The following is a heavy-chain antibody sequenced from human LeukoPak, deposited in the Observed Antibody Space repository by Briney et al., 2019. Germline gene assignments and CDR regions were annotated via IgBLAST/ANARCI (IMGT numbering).Heavy chain of an antibody. V-gene: IGHV3-7*01. CDR2: IKQDGSQK. CDR3: ARDMVVGAQGADY. CDR1: GFTFTNYW. J-gene: IGHJ4*02. D-gene: IGHD1-26*01. Sequence: GGSLRLSCAASGFTFTNYWMSWVRQAPGKGLEWVANIKQDGSQKFYVDSVKGRFTISRDNAKYSLYLQMNSLRAEDTAVYYCARDMVVGAQGADYWGQGTLVTVSS.